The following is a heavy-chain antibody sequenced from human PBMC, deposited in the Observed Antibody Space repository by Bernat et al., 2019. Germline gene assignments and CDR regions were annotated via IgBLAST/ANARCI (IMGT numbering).Heavy chain of an antibody. J-gene: IGHJ6*02. CDR3: TTESVSPDYYYGMDV. CDR1: GFTFSNAW. D-gene: IGHD3-16*02. V-gene: IGHV3-15*01. CDR2: IKSKTDGGTT. Sequence: EVQLVESGGGLVKPGGSLRLSCAASGFTFSNAWMSWVRQAPGKGLEWVGRIKSKTDGGTTDYAAPVKGRFTISRDDSKNTLYLQMNSLKTEDTAVYYCTTESVSPDYYYGMDVWGQGTTVTVSS.